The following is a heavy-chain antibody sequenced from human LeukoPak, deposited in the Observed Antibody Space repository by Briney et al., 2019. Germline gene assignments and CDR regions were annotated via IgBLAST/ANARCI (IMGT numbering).Heavy chain of an antibody. CDR2: IYYSGST. CDR1: GFTFSSYA. V-gene: IGHV4-59*08. D-gene: IGHD5-18*01. J-gene: IGHJ5*02. CDR3: ARHPTALVSYGFDP. Sequence: NPGGSLRLSCAASGFTFSSYAMSWIRQPPGKGLEWIGYIYYSGSTNYNPSLKSRVTISVDTSKNQFSLNLSSVTAADTAVYYCARHPTALVSYGFDPWGQGTLVTVSS.